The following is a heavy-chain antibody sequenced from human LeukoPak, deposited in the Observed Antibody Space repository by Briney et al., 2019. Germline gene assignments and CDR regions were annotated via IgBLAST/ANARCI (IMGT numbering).Heavy chain of an antibody. CDR3: ARSDILTGLYYYGMDV. D-gene: IGHD3-9*01. Sequence: ASVTVSCTASGGTFSSYAISWVRQAPGQGLEWMGGIIPIFGTANYAQKFQGRVTITADESTSTAYMELSSLRSEDTAVYYCARSDILTGLYYYGMDVWGQGTTVTVSS. V-gene: IGHV1-69*13. CDR1: GGTFSSYA. J-gene: IGHJ6*02. CDR2: IIPIFGTA.